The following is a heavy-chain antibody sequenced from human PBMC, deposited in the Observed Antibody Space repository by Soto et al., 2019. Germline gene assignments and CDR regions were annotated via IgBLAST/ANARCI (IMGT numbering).Heavy chain of an antibody. D-gene: IGHD3-3*01. Sequence: SETLSLTCTVSGDSITTYCWSWIRQPPGKGLDWIGQVCYSGSTNYNPSLKSRVTISVDTSKNQFSLKLSSATAADTAVYYCARGRKDFWSGSKPHWFDPWGQGTLVTVSS. J-gene: IGHJ5*02. CDR3: ARGRKDFWSGSKPHWFDP. V-gene: IGHV4-59*01. CDR1: GDSITTYC. CDR2: VCYSGST.